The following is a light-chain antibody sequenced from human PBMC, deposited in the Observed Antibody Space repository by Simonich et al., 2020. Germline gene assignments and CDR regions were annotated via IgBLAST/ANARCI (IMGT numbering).Light chain of an antibody. V-gene: IGKV3-20*01. Sequence: EIVMTQSPATLSVSPGERATLSCRASQSVSRNLAWYQQKPGQAPRLLIYGASTRATGIPYRFSGSGSGTDFTLTISRLEPEDFAVYYCQQYGSSPFTFGPGTKVDIK. J-gene: IGKJ3*01. CDR1: QSVSRN. CDR3: QQYGSSPFT. CDR2: GAS.